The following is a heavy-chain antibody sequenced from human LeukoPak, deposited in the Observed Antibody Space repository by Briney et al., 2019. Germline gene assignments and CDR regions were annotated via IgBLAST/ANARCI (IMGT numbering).Heavy chain of an antibody. D-gene: IGHD6-19*01. Sequence: ASVKVSCKSSGYTFTGYYMHWVRQAPGQGLEWMGWINPNSGGTNYAQKFQGRVTMTRDTSISTAYMELSRLRSDDTAVYYCASHSSGWYEYYFDYWGQGSLVTVSS. CDR3: ASHSSGWYEYYFDY. CDR2: INPNSGGT. V-gene: IGHV1-2*02. J-gene: IGHJ4*02. CDR1: GYTFTGYY.